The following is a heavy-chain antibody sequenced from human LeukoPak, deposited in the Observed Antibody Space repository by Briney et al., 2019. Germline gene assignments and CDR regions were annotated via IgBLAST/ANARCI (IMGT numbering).Heavy chain of an antibody. D-gene: IGHD2-15*01. V-gene: IGHV3-21*01. CDR2: ISSSSSYI. J-gene: IGHJ6*03. CDR1: GFTFSSYS. Sequence: PGGSLRLSCAASGFTFSSYSMNWVRQAPGKGLEWVSSISSSSSYIYYADSVKGRFTISRDNAKNSLYLQMNSLRAEDTAVYYCARVAVVGYCSGGSCFYYMDVWGKGTTVTVSS. CDR3: ARVAVVGYCSGGSCFYYMDV.